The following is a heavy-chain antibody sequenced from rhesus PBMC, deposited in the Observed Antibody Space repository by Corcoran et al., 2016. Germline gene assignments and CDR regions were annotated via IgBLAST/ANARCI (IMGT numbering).Heavy chain of an antibody. V-gene: IGHV4-80*01. Sequence: QVQLRESGPGLVKPSETLSLTCTVSGASISSNWWSWIRQPPGKGLEWIGEIVGYSDSTNYNPTLRGRATVSKVATKNRFFLKLNSGTAAEAAVYYCARDRSYGNSDGLDSWGQGVVVTVSS. CDR3: ARDRSYGNSDGLDS. CDR2: IVGYSDST. J-gene: IGHJ6*01. D-gene: IGHD4-35*01. CDR1: GASISSNW.